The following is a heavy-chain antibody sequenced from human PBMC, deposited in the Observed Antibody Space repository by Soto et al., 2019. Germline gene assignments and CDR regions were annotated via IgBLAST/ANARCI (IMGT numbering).Heavy chain of an antibody. CDR2: IYYSGST. J-gene: IGHJ5*02. CDR3: ARDRICSGGSCFARWFDP. D-gene: IGHD2-15*01. V-gene: IGHV4-59*01. Sequence: PSETLSLTCTVSGGSISSYYWSWIRQPPGKGLEWIGYIYYSGSTNYNPSLKSRVTISVDTSKNQFSLKLSSVTAADTAVYYCARDRICSGGSCFARWFDPWGQGTLVNVSS. CDR1: GGSISSYY.